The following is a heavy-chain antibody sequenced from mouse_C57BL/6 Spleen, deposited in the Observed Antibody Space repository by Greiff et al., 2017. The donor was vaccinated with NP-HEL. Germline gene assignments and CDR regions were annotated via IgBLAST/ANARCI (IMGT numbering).Heavy chain of an antibody. V-gene: IGHV5-16*01. J-gene: IGHJ2*01. CDR2: INYDGSST. Sequence: EVQLVESEGGLVQPGSSMKLSCTASGFTFSDYYMAWVRQVPEKGLEWVANINYDGSSTYYLDSLKSRFIISRDNAKNILYLQMSSLKSEDTATYYCAREEEYFDYWGQGTTLTVSS. CDR3: AREEEYFDY. CDR1: GFTFSDYY.